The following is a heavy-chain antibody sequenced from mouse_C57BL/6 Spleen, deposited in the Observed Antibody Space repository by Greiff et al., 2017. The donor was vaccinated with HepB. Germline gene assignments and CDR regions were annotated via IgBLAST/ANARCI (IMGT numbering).Heavy chain of an antibody. J-gene: IGHJ2*01. CDR1: GYTFTEYT. V-gene: IGHV1-62-2*01. D-gene: IGHD1-1*01. CDR2: FYPGSGSI. Sequence: VKVVESGAELVKPGASVKLSCKASGYTFTEYTIHWVKQRSGQGLEWIGWFYPGSGSIKYNEKFKYKATLTADKSSSTVYMELSRLTSEDSAVYFCARHEGYYGSNPFDYWGQGTTLTVSS. CDR3: ARHEGYYGSNPFDY.